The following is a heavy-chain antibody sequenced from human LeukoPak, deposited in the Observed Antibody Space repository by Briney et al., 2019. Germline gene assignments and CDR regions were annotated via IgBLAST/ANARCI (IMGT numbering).Heavy chain of an antibody. CDR1: GGSFSGYY. V-gene: IGHV4-34*01. CDR3: AKSIAAAGIFVFDY. Sequence: SETLSLTCAVYGGSFSGYYWSWIRQPPGKGLEWIGEINHSGSTNYNPSLKSRVTISVDTSKNQFSLKLSSVTAADTAVYYCAKSIAAAGIFVFDYWGQGTLVTVSS. D-gene: IGHD6-13*01. CDR2: INHSGST. J-gene: IGHJ4*02.